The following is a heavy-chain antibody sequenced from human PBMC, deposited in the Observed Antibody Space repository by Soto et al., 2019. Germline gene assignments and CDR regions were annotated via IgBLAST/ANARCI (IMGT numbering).Heavy chain of an antibody. V-gene: IGHV4-31*03. CDR3: ARVSVTGTRWFDP. CDR1: VGSISSGAYY. J-gene: IGHJ5*02. CDR2: ISHRGTA. Sequence: TLSVTCTVSVGSISSGAYYWGWILQHPGKGLEWIGYISHRGTAYYTPSLKSRVSLSVDPSKSQFSLNVTSLTAADTAVYYCARVSVTGTRWFDPWGPGTLVTVSS. D-gene: IGHD1-20*01.